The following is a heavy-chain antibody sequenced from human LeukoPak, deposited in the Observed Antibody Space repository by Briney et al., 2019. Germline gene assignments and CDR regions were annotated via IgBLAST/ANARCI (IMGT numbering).Heavy chain of an antibody. CDR3: ARSVAVAGREDF. CDR1: GFTFSSYA. V-gene: IGHV3-23*01. J-gene: IGHJ4*02. D-gene: IGHD6-19*01. Sequence: GGSLSLSCAASGFTFSSYAMNWVRQAPGKGLEWVSGISGSDGSTFYANSVKGRFSISRDNSKNTLYLQMNSLRADDTATYFCARSVAVAGREDFWGQGTLVTVSS. CDR2: ISGSDGST.